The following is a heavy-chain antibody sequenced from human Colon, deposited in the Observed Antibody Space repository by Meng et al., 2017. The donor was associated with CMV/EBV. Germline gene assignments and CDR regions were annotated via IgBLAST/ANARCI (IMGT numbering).Heavy chain of an antibody. CDR1: GFNSNPYA. D-gene: IGHD2-15*01. Sequence: GESLKIPCAASGFNSNPYAMHWIRQSPGKGLEWVALISFNWGTRYNTDSVNGRFTVSRDSSQDTVYLQMNRLRGADTGVYYCARAGDVVEGSDPLREKYYYYGMDVGGQGTKVTVSS. V-gene: IGHV3-30*04. CDR2: ISFNWGTR. J-gene: IGHJ6*02. CDR3: ARAGDVVEGSDPLREKYYYYGMDV.